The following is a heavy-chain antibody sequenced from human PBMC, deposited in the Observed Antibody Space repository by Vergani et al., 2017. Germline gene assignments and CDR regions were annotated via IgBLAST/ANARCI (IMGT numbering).Heavy chain of an antibody. CDR3: GRVADFYGLGSRLLDL. J-gene: IGHJ5*02. Sequence: QVRLQESGPGLVKPSETLSLTCSVSGGSMSGYYWSWIRQPPGKKLKWIGYIYHSGSTNYNPSLETRVTISGDTSKNQFSLKLNSVTAADTSVYYCGRVADFYGLGSRLLDLWGQGILVTVSS. V-gene: IGHV4-59*01. CDR1: GGSMSGYY. D-gene: IGHD3-10*01. CDR2: IYHSGST.